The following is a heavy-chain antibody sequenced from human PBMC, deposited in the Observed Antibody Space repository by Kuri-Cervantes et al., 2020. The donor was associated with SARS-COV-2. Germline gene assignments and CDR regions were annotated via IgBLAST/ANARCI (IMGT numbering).Heavy chain of an antibody. CDR3: ARIPYSYGSPFDYYGMDV. CDR1: GFTFSSYG. CDR2: IWYDGSNK. V-gene: IGHV3-33*01. Sequence: GESLKIPCAASGFTFSSYGMHWVRQAPGKGLEWVAVIWYDGSNKYYADSVKGRFTISRDNSKNTLYLQMNSLRAEDTAVYYCARIPYSYGSPFDYYGMDVWGQGNMVNVSS. D-gene: IGHD5-18*01. J-gene: IGHJ6*02.